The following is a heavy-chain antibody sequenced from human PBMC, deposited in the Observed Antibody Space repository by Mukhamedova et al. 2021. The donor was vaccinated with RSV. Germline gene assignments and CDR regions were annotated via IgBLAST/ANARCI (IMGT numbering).Heavy chain of an antibody. D-gene: IGHD3-3*02. V-gene: IGHV3-30*02. CDR2: IRYDGSNQ. Sequence: GLEWVAFIRYDGSNQYYDDSVNGRFAISRYTSSNTLFLEMSSLRPEDTALYYCAKAVYNTIFGVIFSWGQRTQDSVSS. J-gene: IGHJ4*02. CDR3: AKAVYNTIFGVIFS.